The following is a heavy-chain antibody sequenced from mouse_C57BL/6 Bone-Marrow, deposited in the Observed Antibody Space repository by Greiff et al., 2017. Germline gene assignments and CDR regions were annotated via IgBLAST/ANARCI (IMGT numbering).Heavy chain of an antibody. CDR1: GFNIKDDY. J-gene: IGHJ3*01. Sequence: EVQLQQSGAELVRPGASVKLSCTASGFNIKDDYMNWVKQRPEQGLEWIGWIDPENGDTEYASKFQGKATITADTASNTAYLQLSSLTSADTAVYYSTTRWGFTRVAYWGQGTLVSVSA. CDR3: TTRWGFTRVAY. D-gene: IGHD2-12*01. V-gene: IGHV14-4*01. CDR2: IDPENGDT.